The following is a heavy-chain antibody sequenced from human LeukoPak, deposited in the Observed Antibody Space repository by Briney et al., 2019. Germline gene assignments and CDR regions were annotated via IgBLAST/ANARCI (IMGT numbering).Heavy chain of an antibody. J-gene: IGHJ4*02. CDR1: GFIFSSFG. Sequence: GGSLRLSCAASGFIFSSFGMHWVRQAPGKGLEWVAVIWHDGSYKYYVDSVKGRFIISRDNAKNTLYLQMNSLRAEDTAVYYCARRVPSQVITDYFDYWGQGALVTVSS. V-gene: IGHV3-33*01. CDR3: ARRVPSQVITDYFDY. D-gene: IGHD3-16*01. CDR2: IWHDGSYK.